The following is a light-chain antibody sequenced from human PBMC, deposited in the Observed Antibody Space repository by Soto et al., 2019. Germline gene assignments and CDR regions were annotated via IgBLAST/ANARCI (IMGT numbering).Light chain of an antibody. CDR3: QSYDSSLSGSWE. V-gene: IGLV1-40*01. CDR2: DNS. CDR1: SSNIGARYD. Sequence: QSVLTQPPSVSGAPGQRVTISCTGSSSNIGARYDVHWYQQLPGTAPKLLIYDNSNRPSGVPDRFSGSKSGTSASLAITGLQAEDEADYYCQSYDSSLSGSWEFGGGTKLTVL. J-gene: IGLJ3*02.